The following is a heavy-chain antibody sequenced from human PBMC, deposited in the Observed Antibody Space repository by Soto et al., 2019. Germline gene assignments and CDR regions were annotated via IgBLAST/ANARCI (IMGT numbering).Heavy chain of an antibody. D-gene: IGHD1-7*01. Sequence: EVQLVESGGGLVQPGGSLRLSCAASGFTVSSNYMSWVRQAPGKGLEWVSVIYSGGSTYYADSVKGRFTISRDNSKNTLYRQMNSLRAEDTAVYYCARRYNWNCVYYGMDVWGQGTTVTVSS. CDR1: GFTVSSNY. V-gene: IGHV3-66*01. J-gene: IGHJ6*02. CDR2: IYSGGST. CDR3: ARRYNWNCVYYGMDV.